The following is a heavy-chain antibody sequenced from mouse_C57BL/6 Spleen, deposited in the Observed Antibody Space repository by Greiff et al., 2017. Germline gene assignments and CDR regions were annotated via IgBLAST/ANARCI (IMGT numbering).Heavy chain of an antibody. CDR3: ARYNHTPLTEGFAY. CDR1: GFTFTDYY. V-gene: IGHV7-3*01. J-gene: IGHJ3*01. Sequence: EVHLVESGGGLVQPGGSLSLSCAASGFTFTDYYMSWVRQPPGKALEWFGFISNNANGYTTEYSASVKGRFTIARDTSQSILYLQMHALRAEDSATYYCARYNHTPLTEGFAYWGQGTLVTVSA. CDR2: ISNNANGYTT. D-gene: IGHD1-1*01.